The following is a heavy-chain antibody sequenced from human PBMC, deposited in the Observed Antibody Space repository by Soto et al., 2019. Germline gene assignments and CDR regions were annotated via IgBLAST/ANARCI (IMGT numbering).Heavy chain of an antibody. V-gene: IGHV3-23*01. D-gene: IGHD1-26*01. CDR2: LSGSGGST. J-gene: IGHJ2*01. CDR1: GFTFSNYA. CDR3: AKGEPSPWYFDL. Sequence: GGSLRLSCAASGFTFSNYAMHWVRQAPGKGLEWVSALSGSGGSTYYADSVKGRITISRDNSKSTLFLHMISLRAEDTAIYYCAKGEPSPWYFDLWGRGTLVTVSS.